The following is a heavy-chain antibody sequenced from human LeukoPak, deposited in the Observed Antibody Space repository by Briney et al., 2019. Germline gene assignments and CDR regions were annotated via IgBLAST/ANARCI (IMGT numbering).Heavy chain of an antibody. CDR3: AKDYYYDSSGYPFDY. D-gene: IGHD3-22*01. Sequence: PGGSLRLSCAASGFTFSSYAMSWVRQAPGKGLEWVSAISGRGGSTYYADSVKGRFTISRDNSKNTLYLQMNSLRAEDTAVYYCAKDYYYDSSGYPFDYWGQGTLVTVSS. J-gene: IGHJ4*02. CDR1: GFTFSSYA. CDR2: ISGRGGST. V-gene: IGHV3-23*01.